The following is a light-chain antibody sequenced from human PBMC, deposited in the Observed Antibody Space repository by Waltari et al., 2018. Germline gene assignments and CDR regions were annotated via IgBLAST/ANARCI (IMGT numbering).Light chain of an antibody. V-gene: IGLV2-8*01. J-gene: IGLJ2*01. CDR3: SSYGGSNTVV. Sequence: QSALTQPPSASGSPGQSVTISCTGTTSDFGAYNYVSWYQQHPGKAPKLMISEVSKRPSGVPDRFSGSKSGNTASLTVSGLQSEDEADYYCSSYGGSNTVVFGGGTKLTVL. CDR2: EVS. CDR1: TSDFGAYNY.